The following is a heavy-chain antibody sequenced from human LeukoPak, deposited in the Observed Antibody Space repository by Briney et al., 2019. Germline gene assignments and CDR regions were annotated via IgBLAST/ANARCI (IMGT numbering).Heavy chain of an antibody. CDR2: IYHTGDS. D-gene: IGHD2-21*01. Sequence: SETLSLTCAVSDVSISDYYWSWIRQPPGKGLEWIGYIYHTGDSNQNPSLKGRVTVTLDAPKNQVSLKVTSVTAADTAVYYCARHAFASPLDIWGQGTVVTVSS. V-gene: IGHV4-59*08. CDR3: ARHAFASPLDI. CDR1: DVSISDYY. J-gene: IGHJ4*02.